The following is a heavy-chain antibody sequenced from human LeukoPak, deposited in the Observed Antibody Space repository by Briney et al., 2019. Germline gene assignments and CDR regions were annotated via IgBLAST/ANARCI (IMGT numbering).Heavy chain of an antibody. D-gene: IGHD2-2*01. Sequence: ASVKVSCKASGYIFTSYYMHWVRQAPGQGLEWMGMINPSGGSTTYAQKFQGRVTMTRDTSTSTVYMELSSLRSEDTAVYYCARGRQLLSPLDYWGQGTLVTVSS. CDR2: INPSGGST. V-gene: IGHV1-46*01. CDR1: GYIFTSYY. J-gene: IGHJ4*02. CDR3: ARGRQLLSPLDY.